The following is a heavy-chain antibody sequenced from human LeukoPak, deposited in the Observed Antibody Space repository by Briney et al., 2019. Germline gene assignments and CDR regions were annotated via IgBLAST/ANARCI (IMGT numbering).Heavy chain of an antibody. CDR1: GYTFTSYD. D-gene: IGHD1-26*01. Sequence: ASVKVSCKASGYTFTSYDINWVRQATGQGLEWMGIINPSGGSTSYAQKFQGRVTMTRDTSTSTVYMELSSLRSEDTAVYYCARVATRQNRYSGSYSAFDIWGQGTMVTVSS. CDR3: ARVATRQNRYSGSYSAFDI. V-gene: IGHV1-46*01. CDR2: INPSGGST. J-gene: IGHJ3*02.